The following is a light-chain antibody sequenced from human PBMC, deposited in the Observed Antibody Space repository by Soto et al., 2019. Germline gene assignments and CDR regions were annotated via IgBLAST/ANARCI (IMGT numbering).Light chain of an antibody. CDR2: KAS. CDR3: LQSNSYWT. Sequence: DIPMTQSPSTLSASVGDRVIITCRASQSISNWLAWYQQKPGKAPKLLIYKASRLESGVPSRFGGSGSGTEFTLTISSLQPEDFATYYCLQSNSYWTFGQGTKVEVK. J-gene: IGKJ1*01. V-gene: IGKV1-5*03. CDR1: QSISNW.